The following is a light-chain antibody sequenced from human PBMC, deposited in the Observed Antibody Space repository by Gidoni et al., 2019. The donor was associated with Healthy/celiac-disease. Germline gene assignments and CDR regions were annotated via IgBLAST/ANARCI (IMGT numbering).Light chain of an antibody. CDR1: SSDVGGYNY. CDR2: DVS. V-gene: IGLV2-14*01. J-gene: IGLJ3*02. CDR3: SSYTSSSTPWV. Sequence: QSALTQPASVSGSPGQSITISSTGTSSDVGGYNYVSWYQQHPGKAPKIMIYDVSNRPSGVSNRFSGSKSGNTASLTISGLQAEDEADYYCSSYTSSSTPWVFGGGTKLTVL.